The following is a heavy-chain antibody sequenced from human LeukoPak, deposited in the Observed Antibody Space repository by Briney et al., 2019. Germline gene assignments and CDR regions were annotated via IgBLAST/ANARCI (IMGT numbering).Heavy chain of an antibody. CDR2: INHSGST. Sequence: SETLSLTCAVYGGSFSGYYWSWIRQPPGKGLEWIGEINHSGSTNYNPSLKSRVTISVGTSKNQFPLKLSSVTAADTAVYYCARGEPHYYYDSSGYYYPWGQGTLVTVSS. CDR1: GGSFSGYY. CDR3: ARGEPHYYYDSSGYYYP. J-gene: IGHJ5*02. D-gene: IGHD3-22*01. V-gene: IGHV4-34*01.